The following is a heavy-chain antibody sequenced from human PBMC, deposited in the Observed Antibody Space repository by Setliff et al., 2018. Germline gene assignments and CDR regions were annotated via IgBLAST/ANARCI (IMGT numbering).Heavy chain of an antibody. Sequence: ASVKVSCKTSGYTFTDYYIHWVRQAPGEGLEWMGWLNPKNNDTSYAQKFLGRVTMTRDTSISAAYMELITLRSDDTALYYCARDPLPKHYDVVTGYYSAPNCYYMDVWGKGTTVTVSS. D-gene: IGHD3-9*01. J-gene: IGHJ6*03. CDR1: GYTFTDYY. CDR2: LNPKNNDT. CDR3: ARDPLPKHYDVVTGYYSAPNCYYMDV. V-gene: IGHV1-2*02.